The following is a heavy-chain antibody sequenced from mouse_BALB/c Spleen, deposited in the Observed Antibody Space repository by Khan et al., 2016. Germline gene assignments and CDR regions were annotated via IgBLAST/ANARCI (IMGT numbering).Heavy chain of an antibody. Sequence: EVQLQESGPGLVKPSQSLSLTCTVTGYSITSDYAWNWIQQFPGNKLEWMGHISYSGSTSYNPSLKSRISITRDTSTNQFFLQLNSVTAEDTATYYGARSGALYGNFPYWGQGTLVTVSA. J-gene: IGHJ3*01. CDR2: ISYSGST. CDR1: GYSITSDYA. D-gene: IGHD2-1*01. CDR3: ARSGALYGNFPY. V-gene: IGHV3-2*02.